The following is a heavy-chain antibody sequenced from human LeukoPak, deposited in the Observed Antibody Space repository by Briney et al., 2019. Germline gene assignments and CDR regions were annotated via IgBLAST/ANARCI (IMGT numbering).Heavy chain of an antibody. CDR3: ARGAYSSSWPYGMDV. V-gene: IGHV4-34*01. J-gene: IGHJ6*02. Sequence: PSETLSLTCAVYGGSFSGYYWGWIRQPPGKGLEWIGEINHSGSTNYNPSLRSRVTISVDTSKNQFSLKLSSVTAADTAVYYCARGAYSSSWPYGMDVWGQGTTVTVSS. CDR1: GGSFSGYY. CDR2: INHSGST. D-gene: IGHD6-13*01.